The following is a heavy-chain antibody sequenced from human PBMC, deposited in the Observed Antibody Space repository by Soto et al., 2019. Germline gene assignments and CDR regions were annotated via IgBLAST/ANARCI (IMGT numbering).Heavy chain of an antibody. CDR1: GFTFSSYG. CDR2: ISNDGSNR. D-gene: IGHD3-22*01. Sequence: QVQLVESGGGVVQPGRSLRLSCAASGFTFSSYGMHWVRQAPGKGLEWAAVISNDGSNRYYADSVKGRFTISRDNSENTLYLQMNSLRAEDTAVYYCAKDHYANSGYYDFDDWGQGTLVTVSS. CDR3: AKDHYANSGYYDFDD. V-gene: IGHV3-30*18. J-gene: IGHJ4*02.